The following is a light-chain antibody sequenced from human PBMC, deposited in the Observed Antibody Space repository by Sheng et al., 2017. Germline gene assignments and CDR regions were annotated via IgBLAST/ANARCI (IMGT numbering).Light chain of an antibody. V-gene: IGKV3-20*01. CDR2: CN. J-gene: IGKJ1*01. CDR3: QQYDSSPPAWT. CDR1: QSVNNR. Sequence: EFVLTQSPGTLSLSPGEGATLSWRASQSVNNRLAPAEAWPGSQAPHPCCNSRATGFPDNFSASESGTAFTLNLTRLEPEDFAVYYCQQYDSSPPAWTFGQGTKVEIK.